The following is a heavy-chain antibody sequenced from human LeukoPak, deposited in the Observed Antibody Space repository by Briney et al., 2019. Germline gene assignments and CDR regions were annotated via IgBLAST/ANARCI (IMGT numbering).Heavy chain of an antibody. Sequence: GGSLRLSCAASGFTFSSYAMSWVRQAPGKGLEWVSAISGSGGSTYYADSVKGRFTISRDNSKNTLYLQMNSLRAEDTAVYYCAKGYCSSTSCREDYWGQGTLVTVSS. CDR3: AKGYCSSTSCREDY. J-gene: IGHJ4*02. V-gene: IGHV3-23*01. CDR2: ISGSGGST. D-gene: IGHD2-2*01. CDR1: GFTFSSYA.